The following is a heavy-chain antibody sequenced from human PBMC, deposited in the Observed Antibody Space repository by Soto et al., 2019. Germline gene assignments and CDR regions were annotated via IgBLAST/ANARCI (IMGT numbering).Heavy chain of an antibody. Sequence: SETLSLTCTVSGGSISSYYWSWIRQPPGKGLEWIGYIYYSGSTNYNPSLKSRVTISVDTSKNQFSLKLSSVTAADTAVYYCARVQLDDYPLEDYYYMDVWGKGTTVTVSS. V-gene: IGHV4-59*01. J-gene: IGHJ6*03. CDR2: IYYSGST. CDR3: ARVQLDDYPLEDYYYMDV. D-gene: IGHD4-17*01. CDR1: GGSISSYY.